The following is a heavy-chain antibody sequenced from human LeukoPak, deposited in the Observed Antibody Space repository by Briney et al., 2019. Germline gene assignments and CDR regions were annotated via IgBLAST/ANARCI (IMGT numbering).Heavy chain of an antibody. J-gene: IGHJ5*02. V-gene: IGHV4-59*01. CDR3: ARDSALGL. CDR2: IYYSGST. Sequence: PSETLSLTCTVSGGSISSYYWSWIRQPPGKGLEWIGYIYYSGSTSYNPSLKSRVTISVDTSKNQFSLKLSSVTAADTAVYYCARDSALGLWGQGTLVTVSS. D-gene: IGHD3-10*01. CDR1: GGSISSYY.